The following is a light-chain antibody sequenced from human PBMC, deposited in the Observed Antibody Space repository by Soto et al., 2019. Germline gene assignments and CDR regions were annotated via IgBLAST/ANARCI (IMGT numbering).Light chain of an antibody. Sequence: QSVLTQPRSVSGSPGQSVTISCTGTKSDVGGYNYVSWYQHHPGKAPKLVISDVTERPSGVPDRFSGSKSGNTASLTISGLQADDEADYFCCSYTSSSTLVFGGGTKLTVL. CDR2: DVT. V-gene: IGLV2-11*01. CDR3: CSYTSSSTLV. CDR1: KSDVGGYNY. J-gene: IGLJ3*02.